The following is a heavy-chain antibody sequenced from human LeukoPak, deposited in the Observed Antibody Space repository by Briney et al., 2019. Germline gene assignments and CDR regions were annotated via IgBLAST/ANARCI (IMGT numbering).Heavy chain of an antibody. J-gene: IGHJ3*02. D-gene: IGHD2-2*01. CDR3: ASRVVVPAASDDAFDI. Sequence: SETLSLTCTVSGGSISSYYWSWIRQPPGKGLEWIGYIYYSGSTNYNPSLKSRVTISVDTSKNHFSLKLSSVTAADTAVYYCASRVVVPAASDDAFDIWGQGTMVTVSS. CDR2: IYYSGST. CDR1: GGSISSYY. V-gene: IGHV4-59*01.